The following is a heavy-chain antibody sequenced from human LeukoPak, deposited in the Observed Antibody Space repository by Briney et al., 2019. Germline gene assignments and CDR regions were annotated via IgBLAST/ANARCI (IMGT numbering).Heavy chain of an antibody. CDR3: AKLRGYSYGSGRVYMDV. V-gene: IGHV3-23*01. CDR2: ISGSGGST. Sequence: PGGSLRLSCAASGFTFSSYAMSWVRQAPGKGVEWGSAISGSGGSTYYADSVKGRFTISGDNSKNTLYLQMNSLRAEDTAVYYCAKLRGYSYGSGRVYMDVWGQGTTVTVSS. CDR1: GFTFSSYA. D-gene: IGHD3-10*01. J-gene: IGHJ6*02.